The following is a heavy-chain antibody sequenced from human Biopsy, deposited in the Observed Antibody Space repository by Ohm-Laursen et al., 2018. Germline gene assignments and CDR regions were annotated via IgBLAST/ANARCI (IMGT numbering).Heavy chain of an antibody. V-gene: IGHV4-39*01. CDR1: GGSISNNNYY. CDR3: ARDYDTSGYYYVS. J-gene: IGHJ5*02. Sequence: SDTLSLTCAVSGGSISNNNYYWGWTRQPPGKGLEWIGSIFYRGSTHYKSSLKSRVNISVDTSKNQFSLKLNSVTAADTAVYYCARDYDTSGYYYVSWGQGTLVTVSS. CDR2: IFYRGST. D-gene: IGHD3-22*01.